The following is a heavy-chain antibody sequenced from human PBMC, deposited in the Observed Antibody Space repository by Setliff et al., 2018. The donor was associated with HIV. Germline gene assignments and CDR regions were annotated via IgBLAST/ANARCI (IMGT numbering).Heavy chain of an antibody. CDR3: ARAAPDYFDY. CDR2: INSDVSST. J-gene: IGHJ4*02. CDR1: GFTFSSYW. Sequence: PGGSLRLSCAASGFTFSSYWMHWVRQGPGKGQVWVSRINSDVSSTSYADSVKGRFTISRDNAKNTVYLQMNSLRAEDTAVYYCARAAPDYFDYWGQGTLVTVSS. V-gene: IGHV3-74*01.